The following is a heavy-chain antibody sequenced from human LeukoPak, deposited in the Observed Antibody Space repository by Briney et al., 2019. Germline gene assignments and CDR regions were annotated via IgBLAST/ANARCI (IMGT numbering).Heavy chain of an antibody. J-gene: IGHJ6*02. V-gene: IGHV3-74*01. CDR1: GFDFSSNW. CDR3: ARNNGMDV. CDR2: IKGDGIST. Sequence: SGGSLRLSCAASGFDFSSNWMHWVRHAPGQGLVWVSRIKGDGISTNYADSVKGRFTISRDIAKNSLYLQMNSLRAEDTALYHCARNNGMDVWGQGTTVIVSS.